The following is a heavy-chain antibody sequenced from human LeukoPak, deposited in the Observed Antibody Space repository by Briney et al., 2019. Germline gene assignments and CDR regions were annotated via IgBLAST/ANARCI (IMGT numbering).Heavy chain of an antibody. J-gene: IGHJ3*02. CDR1: GGTFSSYA. D-gene: IGHD3-22*01. CDR3: ARDYGSYYYDSSGYEDAFDI. Sequence: TVKVSCKASGGTFSSYAISWVRQAPGQGLEWMGGIIPIFGTANYAQKFQGRVSITADESTSTAYMELSSLRSEDTAMYYCARDYGSYYYDSSGYEDAFDIWGQGTMVTVSS. V-gene: IGHV1-69*13. CDR2: IIPIFGTA.